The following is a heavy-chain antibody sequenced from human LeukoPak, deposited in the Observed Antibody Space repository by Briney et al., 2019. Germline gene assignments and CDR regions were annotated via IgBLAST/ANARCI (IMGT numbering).Heavy chain of an antibody. Sequence: GGSLRLSCAASGFTFSSYSMNWVRQAPGKGLGWVSSISSSSSYIYYADSVKGRFTISRDNAKNSLYLQMNSLRAEDTAVYYCASYLGIESSFDYWGQGTLVTVSS. J-gene: IGHJ4*02. V-gene: IGHV3-21*01. CDR2: ISSSSSYI. D-gene: IGHD7-27*01. CDR3: ASYLGIESSFDY. CDR1: GFTFSSYS.